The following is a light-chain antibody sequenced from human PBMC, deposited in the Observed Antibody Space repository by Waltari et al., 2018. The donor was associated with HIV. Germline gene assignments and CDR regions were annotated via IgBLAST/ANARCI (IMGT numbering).Light chain of an antibody. J-gene: IGLJ1*01. CDR1: RSDVGNYDL. CDR3: CAYAGGSAFYV. Sequence: QSALTQPASVSGSPGQSITLSCTGTRSDVGNYDLVSWYQHLPGKAPKLLIYEVSTRPSGVSNRFSGSKSGNTASLTISGLQAEDEGYYYCCAYAGGSAFYVFGTGTRVTVL. V-gene: IGLV2-23*02. CDR2: EVS.